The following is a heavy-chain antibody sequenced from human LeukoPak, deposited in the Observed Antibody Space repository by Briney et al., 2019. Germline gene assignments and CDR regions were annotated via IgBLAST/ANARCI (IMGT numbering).Heavy chain of an antibody. V-gene: IGHV4-34*01. CDR3: ARVSFSADYFDY. Sequence: SETLSLTCAVYGGSFSGYYWSWIRQPPGKGLEWIGETNHSGSTNYNPSLKSRVTISVDTSKNQFSLKLSSVTAADTAVYYCARVSFSADYFDYWGQGTLVTVSS. D-gene: IGHD3-16*01. J-gene: IGHJ4*02. CDR1: GGSFSGYY. CDR2: TNHSGST.